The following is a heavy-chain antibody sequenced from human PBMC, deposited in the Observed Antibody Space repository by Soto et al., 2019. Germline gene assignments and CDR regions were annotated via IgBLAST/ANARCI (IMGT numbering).Heavy chain of an antibody. CDR3: ARDLGEQLVRYFDY. CDR2: ISAYNGNT. D-gene: IGHD6-6*01. Sequence: VASVTVSCKASGYTFTSYGISWVRQAPGQGLEWMGWISAYNGNTHYAQKLQGRVTMTADTSTSTAYIGLRSLSSDDTAVYYCARDLGEQLVRYFDYWGQGTLVTVSS. J-gene: IGHJ4*02. CDR1: GYTFTSYG. V-gene: IGHV1-18*04.